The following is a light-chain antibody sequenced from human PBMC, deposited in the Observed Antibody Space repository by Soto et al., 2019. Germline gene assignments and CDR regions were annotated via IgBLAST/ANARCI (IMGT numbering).Light chain of an antibody. Sequence: QSALTQPASVSGSPGQSITISCTGTSSDVGGYNYVSWYQQHPGKPPKLMIYEVTNRPSGVSNRFSGSRSGNTASLTISGLQAEDEAYYYCAAWDDNLIGVVFGGGTKLTVL. V-gene: IGLV2-14*01. CDR3: AAWDDNLIGVV. J-gene: IGLJ2*01. CDR1: SSDVGGYNY. CDR2: EVT.